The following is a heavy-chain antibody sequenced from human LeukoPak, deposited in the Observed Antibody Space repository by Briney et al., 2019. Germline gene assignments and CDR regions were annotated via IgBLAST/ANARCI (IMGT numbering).Heavy chain of an antibody. CDR2: INPSGGST. CDR3: ARIAQGYSYGENWFDP. CDR1: GYTFTSYY. D-gene: IGHD5-18*01. V-gene: IGHV1-46*01. J-gene: IGHJ5*02. Sequence: ASVKVSCKASGYTFTSYYMHWVRQAPGQGLEWMGIINPSGGSTSYAQKFQGRVTMTRDTSTSTVYMELSSLRSEDTAVYYCARIAQGYSYGENWFDPWGQGTLVTVSS.